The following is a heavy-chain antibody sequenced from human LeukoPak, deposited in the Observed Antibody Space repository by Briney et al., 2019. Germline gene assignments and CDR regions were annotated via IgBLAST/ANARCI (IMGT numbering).Heavy chain of an antibody. D-gene: IGHD6-13*01. CDR1: GFTFSSYD. CDR2: ISASGGST. CDR3: ARGGASSSWFIDY. Sequence: PGGSLRLSCAASGFTFSSYDMSWVRQAPGKGLEWVSGISASGGSTYYADSVKGRFTISRDNSKNTLYLQMNSLRAEDTAVYYCARGGASSSWFIDYWGQGTLVTVSS. V-gene: IGHV3-23*01. J-gene: IGHJ4*02.